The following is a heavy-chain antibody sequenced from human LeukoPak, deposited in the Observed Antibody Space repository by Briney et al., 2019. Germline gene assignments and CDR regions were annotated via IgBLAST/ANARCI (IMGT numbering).Heavy chain of an antibody. J-gene: IGHJ4*02. CDR3: AREYRFGELLVDYFDY. V-gene: IGHV4-59*01. CDR1: GVSISSYY. D-gene: IGHD3-10*01. CDR2: IYYSGST. Sequence: ASETLSLTCTVSGVSISSYYWSWIRQPPGKGLEWIGYIYYSGSTNYNPSLKSRVTIPVDTSKNQFSLKLSSVTAADTAVYYCAREYRFGELLVDYFDYWGQGTLVTVSS.